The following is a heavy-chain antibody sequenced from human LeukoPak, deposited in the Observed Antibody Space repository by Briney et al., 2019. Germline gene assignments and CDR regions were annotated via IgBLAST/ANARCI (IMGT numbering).Heavy chain of an antibody. J-gene: IGHJ6*02. V-gene: IGHV1-18*01. CDR1: GYTFTSYG. CDR3: ARDNCSGGSCYYYYGMDV. D-gene: IGHD2-15*01. Sequence: VSVKVSCKASGYTFTSYGISWVRQAPGQGLEWMGWISAYNGNTNYAQKLQGRVTMTTDTSTSTAYMELRSLRSDDTAVYYCARDNCSGGSCYYYYGMDVWGQGTTVTVSS. CDR2: ISAYNGNT.